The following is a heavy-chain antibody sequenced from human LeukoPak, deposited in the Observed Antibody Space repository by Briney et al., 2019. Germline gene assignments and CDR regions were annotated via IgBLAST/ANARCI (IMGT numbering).Heavy chain of an antibody. CDR2: IYYSGST. Sequence: SETLSLTCTVSGGSISSSSYYWGWIRQPPGKGLEWIGSIYYSGSTYYNPSLKSRVTISVDTSKNQFSLKLSSVTAADTAVYYCARHSRYCSGGSCLNWFDPWGRGTLVTVSS. D-gene: IGHD2-15*01. CDR1: GGSISSSSYY. J-gene: IGHJ5*02. CDR3: ARHSRYCSGGSCLNWFDP. V-gene: IGHV4-39*01.